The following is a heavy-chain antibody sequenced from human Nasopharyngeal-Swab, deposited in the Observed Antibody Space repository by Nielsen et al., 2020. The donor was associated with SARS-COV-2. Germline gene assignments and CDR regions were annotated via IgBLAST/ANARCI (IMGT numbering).Heavy chain of an antibody. CDR1: GYTFSSSYD. CDR3: ARGLIVATIFHYYYYMDV. D-gene: IGHD5-12*01. V-gene: IGHV1-8*01. J-gene: IGHJ6*03. Sequence: SVKVSCKASGYTFSSSYDINWVRQATGQGLEWMGWMNPNSGNTGYAQKFQGRVTMTRNTSISTAYMELSSLRSEDTAVYYCARGLIVATIFHYYYYMDVWGKGTTVTVSS. CDR2: MNPNSGNT.